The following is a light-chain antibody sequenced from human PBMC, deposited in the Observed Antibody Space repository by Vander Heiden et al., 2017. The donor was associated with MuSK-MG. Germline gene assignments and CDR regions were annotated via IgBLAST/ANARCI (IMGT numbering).Light chain of an antibody. CDR3: SSYTSSSTLV. Sequence: QSVLTQPASVSGSPGQSITISCTGTSSDVGGYNYVSWYQQHPGKAPKLMMYDVSHRPSGVSNRFSGSKSGNTASPTISGLQAEDDADEYCSSYTSSSTLVFGGGTKLTVL. CDR2: DVS. V-gene: IGLV2-14*03. CDR1: SSDVGGYNY. J-gene: IGLJ2*01.